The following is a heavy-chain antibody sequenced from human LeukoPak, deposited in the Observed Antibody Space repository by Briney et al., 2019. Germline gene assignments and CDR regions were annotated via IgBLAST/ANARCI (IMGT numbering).Heavy chain of an antibody. D-gene: IGHD2-2*02. CDR3: ARSGVCSSTSCYKDY. J-gene: IGHJ4*02. CDR1: GGSFSGYY. V-gene: IGHV4-34*01. Sequence: PSETLSLTCAVYGGSFSGYYWSWIRQPPGKGLEWIGEINYSGSTNYNPSLKSRVTISVDTSKNQFSLKLSSVTAADTAVYYCARSGVCSSTSCYKDYWGQGTLVTVSS. CDR2: INYSGST.